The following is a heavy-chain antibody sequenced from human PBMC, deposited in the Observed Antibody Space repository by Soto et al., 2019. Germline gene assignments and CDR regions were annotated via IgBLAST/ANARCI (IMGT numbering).Heavy chain of an antibody. CDR2: IRKRTNSYTT. Sequence: GGSLRLSCAASGFTFSDHYMDWVRQAPGKGLEWVGRIRKRTNSYTTEYAASVKGRFTISRDDSKNSLYLQMNSLKTDDTAVYYCARVIVVAGHYYFDSWPPRPLSTVSS. D-gene: IGHD6-19*01. J-gene: IGHJ4*02. V-gene: IGHV3-72*01. CDR3: ARVIVVAGHYYFDS. CDR1: GFTFSDHY.